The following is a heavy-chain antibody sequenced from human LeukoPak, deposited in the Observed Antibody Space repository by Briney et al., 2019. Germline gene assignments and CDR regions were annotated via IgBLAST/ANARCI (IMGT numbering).Heavy chain of an antibody. V-gene: IGHV4-59*01. Sequence: SETLSLTCTVSGGSIGSYYWSWIRQPPGKGLEWIGYIYYSGSTNYNPSLKSRVTISVDTSKNQFSLKLSSVTAADTAVYYCAGAITFGGVIVMDTDAFDIWGQGTMVTVSS. CDR2: IYYSGST. J-gene: IGHJ3*02. CDR3: AGAITFGGVIVMDTDAFDI. D-gene: IGHD3-16*02. CDR1: GGSIGSYY.